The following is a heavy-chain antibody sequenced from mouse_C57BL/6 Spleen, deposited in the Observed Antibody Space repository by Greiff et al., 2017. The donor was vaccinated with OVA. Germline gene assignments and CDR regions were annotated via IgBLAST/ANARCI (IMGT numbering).Heavy chain of an antibody. J-gene: IGHJ4*01. D-gene: IGHD1-1*01. CDR2: ISYDGSN. V-gene: IGHV3-6*01. CDR3: ARVGYYGSSSYYYAMDY. CDR1: GYSITSGYY. Sequence: EVKLMESGPGLVKPSQSLSLTCSVTGYSITSGYYWNWIRQFPGNKLEWMGYISYDGSNNYNPSLKNRISITRDTSKNQFFLKLNSVTTEDTATYYCARVGYYGSSSYYYAMDYWGQGTSVTVSS.